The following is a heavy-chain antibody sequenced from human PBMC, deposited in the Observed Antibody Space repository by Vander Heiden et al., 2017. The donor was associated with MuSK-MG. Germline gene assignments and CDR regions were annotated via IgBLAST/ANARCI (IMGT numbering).Heavy chain of an antibody. CDR1: GFTFSGSA. Sequence: EVQLVESGGGLVQPGGSLKLSRAASGFTFSGSAMHWVRQASGKGLEWVGRIRSKANSYATAYAASVKGRFTISRDDSKNTAYLQMNSLKTEDTAVYYCTHYYYDSSGFPLWLDVWGQGTTVTVSS. CDR3: THYYYDSSGFPLWLDV. D-gene: IGHD3-22*01. V-gene: IGHV3-73*01. CDR2: IRSKANSYAT. J-gene: IGHJ6*02.